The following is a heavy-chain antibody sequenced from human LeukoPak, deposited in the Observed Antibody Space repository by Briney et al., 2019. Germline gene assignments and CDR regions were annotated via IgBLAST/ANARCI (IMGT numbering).Heavy chain of an antibody. CDR3: ARGGGYTYGSDY. CDR2: INPNSGGT. V-gene: IGHV1-2*06. J-gene: IGHJ4*01. Sequence: ASVKVSCKASGYTFTGYYMHWVRQAPGQGLEWMGRINPNSGGTNYAQKFQGRVTMTRDTSISTAYMELSTLRSDDTAVYYCARGGGYTYGSDYWGQGTLVTVSS. D-gene: IGHD5-18*01. CDR1: GYTFTGYY.